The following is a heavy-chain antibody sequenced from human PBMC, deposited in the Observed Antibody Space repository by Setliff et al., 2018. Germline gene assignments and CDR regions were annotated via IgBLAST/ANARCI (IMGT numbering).Heavy chain of an antibody. J-gene: IGHJ3*02. CDR3: ARKGISALSGAFDM. CDR2: TYTSGST. D-gene: IGHD1-26*01. Sequence: SGTLSLTCTVSGGSISSGDYYWSWIRQPPGKGLEWIGYTYTSGSTNYNPSLKSRVTMSVDTSKNQFSLKLSSVTAADTAVYYCARKGISALSGAFDMWGQGTMVTVSS. CDR1: GGSISSGDYY. V-gene: IGHV4-61*08.